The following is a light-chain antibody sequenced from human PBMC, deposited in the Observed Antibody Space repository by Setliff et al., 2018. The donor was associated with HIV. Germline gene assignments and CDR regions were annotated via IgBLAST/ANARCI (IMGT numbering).Light chain of an antibody. CDR1: QSVSGTS. CDR3: QQYGNSPWT. J-gene: IGKJ1*01. Sequence: EIVLTQSPGTLALSPGERATLSCRASQSVSGTSLAWYQQKPGQAPRLFIYGASNRATGIPDRFSGSGSGTDFTLTINRLEPEDFAVYYCQQYGNSPWTFGQGTKVDIK. CDR2: GAS. V-gene: IGKV3-20*01.